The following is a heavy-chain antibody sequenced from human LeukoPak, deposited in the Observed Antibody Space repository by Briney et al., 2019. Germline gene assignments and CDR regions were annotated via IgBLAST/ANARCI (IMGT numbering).Heavy chain of an antibody. Sequence: PSETLSLTCTVSGGSISSGGYCWSWIRQHPGKGLEWIGYIYYSGSTYYNPSLKSRVTISVDTSKNQFSLKLSSVTAADTAVYYCARDLGYYDRVWGQGTLVTVSS. D-gene: IGHD3-22*01. J-gene: IGHJ4*02. CDR2: IYYSGST. CDR3: ARDLGYYDRV. V-gene: IGHV4-31*03. CDR1: GGSISSGGYC.